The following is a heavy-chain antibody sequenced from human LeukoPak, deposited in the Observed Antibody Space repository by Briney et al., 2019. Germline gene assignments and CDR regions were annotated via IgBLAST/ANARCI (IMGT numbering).Heavy chain of an antibody. D-gene: IGHD1-14*01. J-gene: IGHJ4*02. Sequence: PSETLSLTCTVSGVSIAKTFYYWNWLRQPAGKGLGWIGRIYTTGGTDYNPSLKSRVTISLDTAKNQFSLKMTSVTAADTAVYYCARRPEGHDYWGQGTLVTVSS. CDR3: ARRPEGHDY. CDR2: IYTTGGT. V-gene: IGHV4-61*02. CDR1: GVSIAKTFYY.